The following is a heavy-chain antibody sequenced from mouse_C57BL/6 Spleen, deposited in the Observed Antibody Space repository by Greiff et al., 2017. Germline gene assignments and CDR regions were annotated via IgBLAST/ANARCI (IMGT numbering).Heavy chain of an antibody. J-gene: IGHJ2*01. CDR3: ARILYCGSSDEGYYLDY. V-gene: IGHV1-81*01. D-gene: IGHD1-1*01. CDR1: GYTFTSYG. Sequence: VKLQESGAELARPGASVKLSCKASGYTFTSYGISWVKQRTGQGLEWIGEIYPRSGSTYYNEKFKGKATLTADKSSSTAYMELRSLTSEDSAVYFGARILYCGSSDEGYYLDYWGQGTTLTVSS. CDR2: IYPRSGST.